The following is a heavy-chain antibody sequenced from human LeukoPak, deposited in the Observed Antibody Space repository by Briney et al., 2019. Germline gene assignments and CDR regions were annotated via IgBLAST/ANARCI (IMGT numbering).Heavy chain of an antibody. J-gene: IGHJ4*02. CDR3: ASGYSYDLFDY. D-gene: IGHD5-18*01. V-gene: IGHV4-38-2*02. CDR1: GYSISSGYF. Sequence: SETLSLTCTVSGYSISSGYFWGWIRQPPGKGLEWIGTIYHSGSTYYNASLESRVTISVDTSKNQFSLKLSSVTAADTAVFYCASGYSYDLFDYWGQGTLVTVSS. CDR2: IYHSGST.